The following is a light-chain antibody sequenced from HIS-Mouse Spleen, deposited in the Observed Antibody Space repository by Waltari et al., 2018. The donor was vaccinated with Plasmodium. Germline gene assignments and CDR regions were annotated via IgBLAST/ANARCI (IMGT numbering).Light chain of an antibody. J-gene: IGKJ1*01. Sequence: TQMTQSPSSLSPSVGDRVTITCRASQSISSYLNWYQQKPVKAPKLLIYAASSLQSGVPSRFSGSGSGTDFTLTISSLQPEDFATYYCQQSYSTPWTFGQGTKVEIK. CDR3: QQSYSTPWT. V-gene: IGKV1-39*01. CDR2: AAS. CDR1: QSISSY.